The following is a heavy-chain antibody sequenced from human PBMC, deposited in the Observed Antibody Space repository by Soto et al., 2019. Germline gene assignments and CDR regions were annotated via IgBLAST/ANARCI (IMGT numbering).Heavy chain of an antibody. Sequence: SETLSLTCAVYGGSFSGYYWSWIRQPPGKGLEWIGEINHSGSTNYNPSLKSRVTISVDTSKNQFSLKLSSVTAADTAVYYCARANCVRCPFDLWGQGTLVTVSS. CDR2: INHSGST. J-gene: IGHJ4*02. CDR3: ARANCVRCPFDL. D-gene: IGHD1-1*01. V-gene: IGHV4-34*01. CDR1: GGSFSGYY.